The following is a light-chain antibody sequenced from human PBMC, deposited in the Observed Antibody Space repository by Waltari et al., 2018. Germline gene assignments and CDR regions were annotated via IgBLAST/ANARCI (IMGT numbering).Light chain of an antibody. CDR1: ISDVGAYKY. CDR2: EAT. J-gene: IGLJ2*01. CDR3: SSYTRSSTWV. V-gene: IGLV2-14*01. Sequence: QSALTQPASVSGSPGQSITISCTGTISDVGAYKYVSWYQHPPGKAPKPMIYEATNRPPVISNRFSGSKSGNTASLTISGLQAEDEADYYCSSYTRSSTWVFGGGTKLTVL.